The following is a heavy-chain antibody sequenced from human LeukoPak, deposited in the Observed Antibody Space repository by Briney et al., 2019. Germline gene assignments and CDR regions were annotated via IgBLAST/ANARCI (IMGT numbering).Heavy chain of an antibody. CDR3: ARDPRRGSELDY. CDR2: ISAYNGNT. V-gene: IGHV1-18*01. D-gene: IGHD3-10*01. Sequence: ASVKVSCKASGYTFTSYGISWVRQAPGQGLEWMGWISAYNGNTNYAQKFQGRVTMTRDTSTSTVYMELSSLRSEDTAVYYCARDPRRGSELDYWGQGTLVTVSS. CDR1: GYTFTSYG. J-gene: IGHJ4*02.